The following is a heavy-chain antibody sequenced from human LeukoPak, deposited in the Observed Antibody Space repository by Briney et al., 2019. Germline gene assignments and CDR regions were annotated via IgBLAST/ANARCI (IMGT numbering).Heavy chain of an antibody. J-gene: IGHJ4*02. Sequence: ASVKVSCKVSGYTLTKLSMHWVRQAPGQGLEWMGIINPSGGSTSYAQKFQGRVTMTRDTSTSTVYMELSSLRSEDTAVYYCARDPGYYYDSSGYPTDYWGQGTLVTVSS. V-gene: IGHV1-46*01. CDR3: ARDPGYYYDSSGYPTDY. CDR1: GYTLTKLS. CDR2: INPSGGST. D-gene: IGHD3-22*01.